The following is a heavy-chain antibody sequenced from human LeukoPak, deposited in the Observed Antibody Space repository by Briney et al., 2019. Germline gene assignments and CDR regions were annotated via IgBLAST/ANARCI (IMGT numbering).Heavy chain of an antibody. CDR2: ISWNSGSI. CDR1: GFTFDDYA. Sequence: GGSLRLSCAASGFTFDDYAMHWVRQAPGKGLEWVSGISWNSGSIGYADSVKGRFTISRDNAKNSLYLQMNSLRAEDTALYYCARYQEWGPDYYYYMDVWGKGTTVTVSS. CDR3: ARYQEWGPDYYYYMDV. V-gene: IGHV3-9*01. D-gene: IGHD3-16*01. J-gene: IGHJ6*03.